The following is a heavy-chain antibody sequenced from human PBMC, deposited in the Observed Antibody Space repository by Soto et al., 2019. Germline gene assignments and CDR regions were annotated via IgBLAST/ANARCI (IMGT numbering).Heavy chain of an antibody. Sequence: EVQLLESGGGLVQPGGSLRLSCAGSGFTFTNFAMSWFRQAPGKGLEWVSAITGSGTGTYYADSGKGRCTISRDNAKNTLFLQTNSLRAEDTAVYFCSKRNSGDYVGGFDYWGQGTLVTVSS. CDR2: ITGSGTGT. V-gene: IGHV3-23*01. J-gene: IGHJ4*02. CDR3: SKRNSGDYVGGFDY. CDR1: GFTFTNFA. D-gene: IGHD4-17*01.